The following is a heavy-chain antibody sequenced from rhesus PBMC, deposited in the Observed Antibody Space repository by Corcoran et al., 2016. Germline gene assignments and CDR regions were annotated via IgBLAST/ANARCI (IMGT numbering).Heavy chain of an antibody. CDR2: TTTDTGNP. CDR3: ARLTGGGAGCKYDS. V-gene: IGHV7-114*01. Sequence: QVQLVQSGAEVKQPGASVKVSCKASGYSFTYYGMNWVRQAHGQRLEWMGYTTTDTGNPTYARGFKDRFTFSLDTSIAAAYLHISSLKTEDTAVYYCARLTGGGAGCKYDSWGQGVLVTVST. J-gene: IGHJ4*01. CDR1: GYSFTYYG. D-gene: IGHD2-21*01.